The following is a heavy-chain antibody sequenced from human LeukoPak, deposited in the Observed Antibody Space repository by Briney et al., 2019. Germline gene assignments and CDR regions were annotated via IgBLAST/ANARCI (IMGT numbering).Heavy chain of an antibody. D-gene: IGHD6-19*01. CDR1: GFTFSSYV. Sequence: GGSLRLSCAASGFTFSSYVMNWVRQAPGKGLEWVSFISSSSSYIYYADSVKGRFTISRDNAKNSLYLQMNSLRAEDTAVYYCVRRSIAVAGPFDYWGQGTLVTVSS. V-gene: IGHV3-21*01. J-gene: IGHJ4*02. CDR2: ISSSSSYI. CDR3: VRRSIAVAGPFDY.